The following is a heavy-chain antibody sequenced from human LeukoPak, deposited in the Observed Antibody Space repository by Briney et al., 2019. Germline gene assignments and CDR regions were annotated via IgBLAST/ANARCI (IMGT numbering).Heavy chain of an antibody. V-gene: IGHV1-69*05. CDR1: GYTFTSYD. CDR3: ARVDYYDSSGYGGFDY. D-gene: IGHD3-22*01. CDR2: IIPIFGTA. J-gene: IGHJ4*02. Sequence: SVKVSCKASGYTFTSYDINWVRQATGQGLEWMGGIIPIFGTANYAQKFQGRVTITTDESTSTAYMELSSLRSEDTAVYYCARVDYYDSSGYGGFDYWGQGTLVTVSS.